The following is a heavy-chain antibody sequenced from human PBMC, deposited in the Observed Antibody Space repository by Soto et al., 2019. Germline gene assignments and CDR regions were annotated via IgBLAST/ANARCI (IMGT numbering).Heavy chain of an antibody. CDR2: IIPIFGTA. V-gene: IGHV1-69*13. D-gene: IGHD6-19*01. CDR3: ARALRSDSSGLYGRYYYGMDV. J-gene: IGHJ6*02. Sequence: GASVKVSCKASGGTFSSYAISWVRQAPGQGLEWMGGIIPIFGTANYAQRFQGRVTITADESTSTAYMELSSLRSEDTAVYYCARALRSDSSGLYGRYYYGMDVWGQGTTVTVSS. CDR1: GGTFSSYA.